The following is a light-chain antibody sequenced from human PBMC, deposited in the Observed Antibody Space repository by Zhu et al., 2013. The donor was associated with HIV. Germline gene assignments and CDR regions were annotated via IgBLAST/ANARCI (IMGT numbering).Light chain of an antibody. CDR3: AAWDGSLNVGV. CDR2: SND. V-gene: IGLV1-44*01. Sequence: QSVLTQPPSASGTPGQRVTISCSGSSSNIGSNTVNWYQQLPGTAPKLLIYSNDVRPSRGPDRFSASKSGTSASLAISGLQSEDEADYYCAAWDGSLNVGVFGGGTKLTVL. CDR1: SSNIGSNT. J-gene: IGLJ3*02.